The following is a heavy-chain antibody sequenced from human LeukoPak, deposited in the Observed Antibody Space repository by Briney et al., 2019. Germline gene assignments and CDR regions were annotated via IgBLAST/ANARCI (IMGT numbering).Heavy chain of an antibody. J-gene: IGHJ4*02. CDR2: ISRSSSST. D-gene: IGHD1-26*01. Sequence: GSLRLSCAASGFXFSSYVMCWVRQAPGKGLEWVSSISRSSSSTYYADSVKGRFTISRDNSKNTLYLQMNSLRAEDTAVYYCARSRWELLTYYFDYWGQGTLVTVSS. V-gene: IGHV3-23*01. CDR3: ARSRWELLTYYFDY. CDR1: GFXFSSYV.